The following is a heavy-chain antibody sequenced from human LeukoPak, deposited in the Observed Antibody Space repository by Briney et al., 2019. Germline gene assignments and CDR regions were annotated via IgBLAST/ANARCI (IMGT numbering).Heavy chain of an antibody. J-gene: IGHJ4*02. Sequence: PSETLSLTCTVSGGSISSSSYYWGWIRLPPGKGLEWIGSIYYSGSTYYNPSLKSRVTISVDTSKNQFSLKLSSVTAADTAVYYCARLSEWLPTGYWGQGTLVTVSS. CDR1: GGSISSSSYY. V-gene: IGHV4-39*01. CDR3: ARLSEWLPTGY. CDR2: IYYSGST. D-gene: IGHD6-19*01.